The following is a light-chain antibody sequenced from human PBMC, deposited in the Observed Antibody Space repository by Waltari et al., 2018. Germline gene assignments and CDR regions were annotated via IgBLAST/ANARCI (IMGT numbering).Light chain of an antibody. CDR3: QQYYSFPLT. V-gene: IGKV4-1*01. Sequence: IVMTQSPDSLAVSLGERATINCWSSQSVFWNSNKNNYLAWYQHKPGQPPKLLFSWASTREYGVPDRLSGSGSGTEFTLTINNLQAEDVAVYYCQQYYSFPLTFGGGTKVEIK. CDR2: WAS. J-gene: IGKJ4*01. CDR1: QSVFWNSNKNNY.